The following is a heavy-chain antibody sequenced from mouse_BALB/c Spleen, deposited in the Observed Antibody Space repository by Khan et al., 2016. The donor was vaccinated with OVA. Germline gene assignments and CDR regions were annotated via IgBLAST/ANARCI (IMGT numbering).Heavy chain of an antibody. J-gene: IGHJ3*01. CDR3: VRSGYGSFAY. CDR1: GYIFTDYI. Sequence: EVQLQESGPELVKPGASVKISCRASGYIFTDYILDWVKQSHGKSLEWIGYIFPNNGDTGYNQKFKTKATLTVDISSSTAYMELRSLTSEDSAVYYCVRSGYGSFAYWGQGTLVTVSA. V-gene: IGHV1S29*02. D-gene: IGHD1-2*01. CDR2: IFPNNGDT.